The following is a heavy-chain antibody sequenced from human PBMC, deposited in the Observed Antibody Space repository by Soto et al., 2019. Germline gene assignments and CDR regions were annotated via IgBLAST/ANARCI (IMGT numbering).Heavy chain of an antibody. J-gene: IGHJ5*02. D-gene: IGHD3-3*01. V-gene: IGHV3-30-3*01. CDR1: GFTFSSYA. CDR3: ARSVAFWSGNEPNNWFDP. CDR2: ISYDGSKK. Sequence: QVQLVESGGGVVQPGRSLRLSCAASGFTFSSYALHWVRQVPGKGLEWVAVISYDGSKKYYADSVKGRFTISRDNSKNTLYLQMNSLRVGDTAVFYCARSVAFWSGNEPNNWFDPWGQGTLVTVSS.